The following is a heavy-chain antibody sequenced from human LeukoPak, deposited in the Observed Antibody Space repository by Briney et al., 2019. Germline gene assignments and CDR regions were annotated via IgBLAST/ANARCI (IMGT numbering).Heavy chain of an antibody. CDR2: INQDGSVK. J-gene: IGHJ4*02. CDR1: GFTFSTHW. Sequence: GGSLRLSCVASGFTFSTHWMSWVRQAPGKGLEWVANINQDGSVKYYVDSVKGRFTISGDNAKNSLYLQVNSLRAEDSAVYYCARDGVAPGIYFDYWGQGTLVTVSS. D-gene: IGHD2-2*01. V-gene: IGHV3-7*05. CDR3: ARDGVAPGIYFDY.